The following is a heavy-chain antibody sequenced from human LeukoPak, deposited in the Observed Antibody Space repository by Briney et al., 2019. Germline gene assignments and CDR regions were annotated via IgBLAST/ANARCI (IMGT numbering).Heavy chain of an antibody. J-gene: IGHJ4*02. D-gene: IGHD5-18*01. CDR1: GFTFSSSY. CDR3: ARDLSGVTGYTYGREIDY. V-gene: IGHV3-66*01. CDR2: IYSGGNT. Sequence: GGSLRLSCAASGFTFSSSYMSWVRQAPGKGLEWVSVIYSGGNTYYADSVKGRFTVSRDNSKNTLYLQMNSLRAEDTAVYYCARDLSGVTGYTYGREIDYWGQGTLVTVSS.